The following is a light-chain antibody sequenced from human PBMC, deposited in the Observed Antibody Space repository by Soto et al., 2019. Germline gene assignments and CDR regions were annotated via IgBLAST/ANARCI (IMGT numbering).Light chain of an antibody. Sequence: DIQMTQSPSSLSASVGDRVTITCQASQDISNYLNWYQQKPGKAPKLLIYGASTLQSGVPSRFSGSGSETDYTLTISRLQSEDFATYYCQQYYSDPLTFGGGNKVDI. J-gene: IGKJ4*01. CDR1: QDISNY. CDR3: QQYYSDPLT. CDR2: GAS. V-gene: IGKV1-33*01.